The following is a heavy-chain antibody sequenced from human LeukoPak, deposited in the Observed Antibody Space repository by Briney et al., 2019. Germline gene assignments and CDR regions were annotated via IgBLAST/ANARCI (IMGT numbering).Heavy chain of an antibody. V-gene: IGHV3-7*04. J-gene: IGHJ4*02. D-gene: IGHD3-22*01. CDR1: GFTFSRYW. CDR3: ARTLLYDRSDCYRYFDY. CDR2: IKQDGSEK. Sequence: GGSLRLSCAVSGFTFSRYWLSWVRQAPGKGLERVANIKQDGSEKYYVDSVKGRFTISRDNAKNSLYLQMDSLRGEDTAVYYCARTLLYDRSDCYRYFDYLGQGTPVTVSS.